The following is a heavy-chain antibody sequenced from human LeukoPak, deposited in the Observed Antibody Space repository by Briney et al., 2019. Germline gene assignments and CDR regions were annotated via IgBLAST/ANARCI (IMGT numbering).Heavy chain of an antibody. D-gene: IGHD2-8*01. J-gene: IGHJ6*02. CDR2: IYYSGST. CDR1: GGSISSYY. CDR3: ARGAVLHALYYYYGMDV. V-gene: IGHV4-59*01. Sequence: TSETLSLTCTVSGGSISSYYWSWIRQPPGKGLEWIGYIYYSGSTNYNPSLKSRVTISVDTSKNQFSLKLSSVTAADTAVYYCARGAVLHALYYYYGMDVWGQGTTVTVSS.